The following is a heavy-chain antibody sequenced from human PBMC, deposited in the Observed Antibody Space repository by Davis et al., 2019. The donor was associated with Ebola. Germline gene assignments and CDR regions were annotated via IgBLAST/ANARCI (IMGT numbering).Heavy chain of an antibody. Sequence: GESLKISCAASGFTFSSYWMHWVRQAPGKGLVWVSRINSDGSSTSYADSVKGRFTISRDNAKNTLYLQMNSLRAEDTAVYYCAKEGENVDTVPFDYWGQGTLVTVSS. J-gene: IGHJ4*02. CDR3: AKEGENVDTVPFDY. V-gene: IGHV3-74*01. D-gene: IGHD5-18*01. CDR2: INSDGSST. CDR1: GFTFSSYW.